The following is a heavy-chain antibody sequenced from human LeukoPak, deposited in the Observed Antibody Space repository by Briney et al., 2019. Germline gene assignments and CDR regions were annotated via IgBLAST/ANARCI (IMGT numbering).Heavy chain of an antibody. V-gene: IGHV4-34*01. CDR1: GGSFSGYY. Sequence: SETLSLTCAVYGGSFSGYYWSWIRQPPGKGLEWIGEINHSGSTDYNPSLKSRVTISVDTSKNQFSLKLSSVTAADTAVYYCARGSLVRWNRARNWFDPWGQGTPVTVSS. CDR3: ARGSLVRWNRARNWFDP. CDR2: INHSGST. J-gene: IGHJ5*02. D-gene: IGHD3-10*01.